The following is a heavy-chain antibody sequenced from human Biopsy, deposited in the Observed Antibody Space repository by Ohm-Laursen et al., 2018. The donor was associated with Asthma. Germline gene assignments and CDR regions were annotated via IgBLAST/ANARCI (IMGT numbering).Heavy chain of an antibody. D-gene: IGHD3-22*01. CDR1: GFAFSNYP. Sequence: SLRLSCAASGFAFSNYPMSWARQAPGKGLTWVGTIRPGQPDIDYEPPVRGPFFISRDDSKNTLYLDMTSLRAEDTAVYYCVKDTLIDSKNYYTFEVWGQGTMVTVSS. CDR2: IRPGQPDI. CDR3: VKDTLIDSKNYYTFEV. V-gene: IGHV3-23*01. J-gene: IGHJ3*01.